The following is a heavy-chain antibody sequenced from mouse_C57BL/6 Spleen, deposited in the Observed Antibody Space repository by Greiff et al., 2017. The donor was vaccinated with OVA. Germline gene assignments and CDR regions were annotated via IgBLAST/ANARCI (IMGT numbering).Heavy chain of an antibody. V-gene: IGHV6-6*01. Sequence: EVKVEESGGGLVQPGGSMKLSCAASGFTFSDAWMDWVRQSPETGLEWVAEIRNKANNHATYYAEFVTGRFTISRDNAKSGVYLQMSSLRAEDTGIYYCARGDYAGSYCDMDYWGQGTSVTVSS. CDR2: IRNKANNHAT. J-gene: IGHJ4*01. CDR3: ARGDYAGSYCDMDY. D-gene: IGHD2-4*01. CDR1: GFTFSDAW.